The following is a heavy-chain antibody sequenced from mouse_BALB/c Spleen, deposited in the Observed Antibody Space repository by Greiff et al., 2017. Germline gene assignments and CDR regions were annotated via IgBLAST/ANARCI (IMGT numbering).Heavy chain of an antibody. CDR2: INPSNGRT. CDR1: GYTFTSYW. Sequence: VQLQQPGAELVKPGASVNLPCKASGYTFTSYWMHWVKQRPGQGLEWIGEINPSNGRTNYNEKFKSKATLTVDKSSSTAYMQLSSLTSEDSAVYYCAGDLDYWGQGTTLTVSS. V-gene: IGHV1S81*02. J-gene: IGHJ2*01. CDR3: AGDLDY. D-gene: IGHD3-3*01.